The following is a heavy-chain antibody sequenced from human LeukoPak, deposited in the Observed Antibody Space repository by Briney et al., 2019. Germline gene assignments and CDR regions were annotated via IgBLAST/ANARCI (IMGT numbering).Heavy chain of an antibody. CDR1: GFTFSSYA. CDR2: ISVSGGST. CDR3: AKGSEQWLVPLDFDY. D-gene: IGHD6-19*01. Sequence: GGSLRLSCAASGFTFSSYAMSWVRQAPGKGLEWVSAISVSGGSTYYADSVKGRFTISRDNSKNTLYLQMNSLRAEDTAVYYCAKGSEQWLVPLDFDYWGQGTLVTVSS. V-gene: IGHV3-23*01. J-gene: IGHJ4*02.